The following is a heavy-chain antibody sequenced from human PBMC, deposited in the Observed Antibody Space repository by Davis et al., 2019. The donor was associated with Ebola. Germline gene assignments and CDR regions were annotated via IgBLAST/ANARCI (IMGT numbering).Heavy chain of an antibody. J-gene: IGHJ6*02. Sequence: SLKISCTASGFRFGDFAVHWVRQAPGKGLEWVAGISWSGSFTDYADSVKGRFTISRANAKNSLYLQMNGLRPEDTALYYCTKAGAAMVSASIRYGMDVWGQGTPVTVSS. CDR3: TKAGAAMVSASIRYGMDV. CDR2: ISWSGSFT. D-gene: IGHD4/OR15-4a*01. V-gene: IGHV3-9*01. CDR1: GFRFGDFA.